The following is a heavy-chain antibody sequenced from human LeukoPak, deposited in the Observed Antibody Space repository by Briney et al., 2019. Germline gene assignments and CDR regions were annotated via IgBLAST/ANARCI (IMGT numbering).Heavy chain of an antibody. CDR1: GGSVSSGSYY. CDR3: ARSRSMGSTDY. Sequence: PSETLSLTCTVSGGSVSSGSYYWSWIRQPPGKGLEWIGYIYYSGSTNYNPSLKSRVTISVDTSKNQFSLKLSSVTAADTAVYYCARSRSMGSTDYWGQGTLVTVSS. CDR2: IYYSGST. J-gene: IGHJ4*02. D-gene: IGHD2/OR15-2a*01. V-gene: IGHV4-61*01.